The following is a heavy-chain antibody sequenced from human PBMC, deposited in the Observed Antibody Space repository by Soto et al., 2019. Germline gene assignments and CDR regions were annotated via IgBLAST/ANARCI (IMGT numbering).Heavy chain of an antibody. CDR2: IIPIFGTA. D-gene: IGHD2-15*01. J-gene: IGHJ6*02. CDR3: ARVLRPVAAGPYYYYGMDV. Sequence: SVKVSCKASGGTFSSYAISWVRQAPGQGLEWMGGIIPIFGTANYAQKFQGRVTITADESTSTAYMELSSLRSEDTAVYFCARVLRPVAAGPYYYYGMDVWGQGTTVTVSS. V-gene: IGHV1-69*13. CDR1: GGTFSSYA.